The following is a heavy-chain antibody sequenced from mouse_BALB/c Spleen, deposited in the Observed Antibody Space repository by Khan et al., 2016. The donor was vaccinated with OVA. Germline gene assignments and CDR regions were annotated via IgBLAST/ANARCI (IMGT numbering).Heavy chain of an antibody. J-gene: IGHJ4*01. CDR3: ARPPYFSYAMDN. V-gene: IGHV9-3-1*01. CDR2: INTYTGEP. D-gene: IGHD2-10*01. CDR1: GHTFTNYG. Sequence: QIQLVQSGPELKKPGETVKISCKVSGHTFTNYGMNWVKQAPGKGLKWMGWINTYTGEPTYADDFNRRFAFSLETSASTAYLQINNLKNEDTATYFCARPPYFSYAMDNWGQGTSVTVSS.